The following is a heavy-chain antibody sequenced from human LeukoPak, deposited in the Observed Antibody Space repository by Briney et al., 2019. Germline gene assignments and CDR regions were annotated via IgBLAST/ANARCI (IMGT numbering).Heavy chain of an antibody. V-gene: IGHV3-7*01. CDR2: IKQDGSEK. D-gene: IGHD5/OR15-5a*01. CDR1: GFTFSSYW. Sequence: PGGSLRLSCAASGFTFSSYWMSWVRQAPGKGLEWVANIKQDGSEKYCVDSLKGRFTISRDNAENSLYLQMNSLRAEDTAVYYCARDGHYTIYELRFDYWGQGALVTVSS. CDR3: ARDGHYTIYELRFDY. J-gene: IGHJ4*02.